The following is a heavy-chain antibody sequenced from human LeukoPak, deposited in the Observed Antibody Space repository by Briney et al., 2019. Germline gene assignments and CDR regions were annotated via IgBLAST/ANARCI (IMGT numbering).Heavy chain of an antibody. Sequence: PLRCLRLSCAASVLTFSSYGMHLVRQAPGNGREGVGVIWYDGSNKDYADSVRGRFTISRENSKNTLYLQMNSLRAADTAGYYCAKAGDSFHKTTLYYFAYWGQGTLVTVSS. CDR1: VLTFSSYG. CDR3: AKAGDSFHKTTLYYFAY. J-gene: IGHJ4*02. D-gene: IGHD1-1*01. V-gene: IGHV3-33*06. CDR2: IWYDGSNK.